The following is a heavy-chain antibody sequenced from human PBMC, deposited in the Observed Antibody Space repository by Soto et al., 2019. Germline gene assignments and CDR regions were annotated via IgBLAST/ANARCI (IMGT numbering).Heavy chain of an antibody. CDR3: ATEYYDFWSGSQYYFDY. D-gene: IGHD3-3*01. J-gene: IGHJ4*02. CDR1: GGSISSSSYY. Sequence: PSETLSLTCTVSGGSISSSSYYWGWIRQPPGKGLEWIGSIYYSGSTYYNPSLKSRVTISVDTSKNQFSLKLSSVTAADTAVYYCATEYYDFWSGSQYYFDYWGQGTLVTVSS. CDR2: IYYSGST. V-gene: IGHV4-39*01.